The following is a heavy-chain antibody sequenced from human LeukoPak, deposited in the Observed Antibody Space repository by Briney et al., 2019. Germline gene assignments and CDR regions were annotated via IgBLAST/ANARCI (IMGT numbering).Heavy chain of an antibody. J-gene: IGHJ4*02. V-gene: IGHV4-4*02. Sequence: PSGPLYPTSAVAGASISSSNYLSWVRQTPGKGLEWIGGIYLSGGTKYNPSLKSGVTLSVDTSKNQFSLKRRSVTAADTAVYYCARSSGWYYSGYWGQGTLVTVSS. CDR3: ARSSGWYYSGY. CDR1: GASISSSNY. D-gene: IGHD6-19*01. CDR2: IYLSGGT.